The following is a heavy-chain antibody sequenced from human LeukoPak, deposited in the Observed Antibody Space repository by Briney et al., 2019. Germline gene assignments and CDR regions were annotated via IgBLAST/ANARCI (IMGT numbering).Heavy chain of an antibody. D-gene: IGHD6-13*01. V-gene: IGHV1-8*01. CDR1: GYTFTSYD. CDR3: ARGYKAAAGTAAY. CDR2: MNPNSGNT. Sequence: ASVTVSCKASGYTFTSYDINWVRQATGQGLEWMGWMNPNSGNTGYAQKFQGRVTMTRNTSISTAYMELSSLRSEDTAVYYCARGYKAAAGTAAYWGQGTLDTVSS. J-gene: IGHJ4*02.